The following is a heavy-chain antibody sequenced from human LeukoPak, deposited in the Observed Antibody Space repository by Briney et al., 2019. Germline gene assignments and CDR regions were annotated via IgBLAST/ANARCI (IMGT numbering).Heavy chain of an antibody. J-gene: IGHJ4*02. Sequence: SVKVSCKASGGTFSSYAISWVRQAPGQGLEWMGGIIPIFGTANYAQKFQGRATITADKSTSTAYMELSSLRSEDTAVYYCARHLSSGWLFDYWGQGTLVTVSS. D-gene: IGHD6-19*01. CDR2: IIPIFGTA. V-gene: IGHV1-69*06. CDR3: ARHLSSGWLFDY. CDR1: GGTFSSYA.